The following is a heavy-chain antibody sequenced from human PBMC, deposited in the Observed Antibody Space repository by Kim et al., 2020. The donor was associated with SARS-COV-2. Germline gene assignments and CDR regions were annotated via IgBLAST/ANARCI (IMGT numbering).Heavy chain of an antibody. D-gene: IGHD3-10*01. V-gene: IGHV1-18*01. J-gene: IGHJ6*02. CDR3: AIDGSGSYYDYYYGMDV. Sequence: ASVKVSCKASGYTFTSYGISWVRQAPGQGLEWMGWISAYNGNTNYAQKLQGRVTMTTDTSTSTAYMELRSLRSDDTAVYYCAIDGSGSYYDYYYGMDVWGQGTTVTVSS. CDR1: GYTFTSYG. CDR2: ISAYNGNT.